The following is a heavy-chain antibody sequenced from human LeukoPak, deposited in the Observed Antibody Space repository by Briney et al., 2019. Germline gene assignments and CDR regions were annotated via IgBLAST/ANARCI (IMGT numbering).Heavy chain of an antibody. J-gene: IGHJ4*02. CDR2: IRSSGRTT. CDR3: AKPPENVVGTSPFYFDS. D-gene: IGHD1-26*01. V-gene: IGHV3-23*01. Sequence: GGSLSLSCAASGFTFKNSAMNWVRQAPGKGPEWVAVIRSSGRTTDYADSVKGRFTISRDNSNNTLFLQMIRLRAEDTAVYYCAKPPENVVGTSPFYFDSWGQGTLVTVSS. CDR1: GFTFKNSA.